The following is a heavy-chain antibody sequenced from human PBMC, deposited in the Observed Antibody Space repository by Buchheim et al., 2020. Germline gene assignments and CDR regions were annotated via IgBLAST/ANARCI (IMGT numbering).Heavy chain of an antibody. CDR2: IKGDGSGK. J-gene: IGHJ4*02. V-gene: IGHV3-7*01. CDR3: VRVGSGWGSFDY. D-gene: IGHD6-19*01. CDR1: GFTFSTYW. Sequence: EVQLVESGGGLVQPGGSLRLSCVVSGFTFSTYWMSWVRQAPGKGLEWVASIKGDGSGKFYLDSVKGRFNISRDNAKNSLNLQMNSLRAEDTAVYYCVRVGSGWGSFDYWGQGTL.